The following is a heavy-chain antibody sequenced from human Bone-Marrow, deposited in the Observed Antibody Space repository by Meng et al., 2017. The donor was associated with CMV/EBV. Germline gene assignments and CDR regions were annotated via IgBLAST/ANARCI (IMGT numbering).Heavy chain of an antibody. CDR1: GYTFTSYY. Sequence: ASVKVSCKASGYTFTSYYMHWVRQAPGQGLEWMGIINPSGGSTSYAQKFQGRVTMTRDTSTSTVYMELSSLRSEDTDVYYCARDRVARYDFWSGYYEGGVGDGMDVWGQGTTVTVSS. J-gene: IGHJ6*02. V-gene: IGHV1-46*01. CDR2: INPSGGST. CDR3: ARDRVARYDFWSGYYEGGVGDGMDV. D-gene: IGHD3-3*01.